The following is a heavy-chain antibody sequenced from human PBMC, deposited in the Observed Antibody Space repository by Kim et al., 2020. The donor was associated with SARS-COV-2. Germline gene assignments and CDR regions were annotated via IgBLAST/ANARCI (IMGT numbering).Heavy chain of an antibody. CDR2: ISSSGSTI. CDR1: GFTFSDYY. J-gene: IGHJ2*01. V-gene: IGHV3-11*04. Sequence: GGSLRLSCAASGFTFSDYYMSWIRQAPGKGLEWVSYISSSGSTIYYADSVKGRFTISRDNAKNSLYLQMNSLRAEDTAVYYCARDLNCSGGSCPTWYFDLWGRGTLVTVSS. D-gene: IGHD2-15*01. CDR3: ARDLNCSGGSCPTWYFDL.